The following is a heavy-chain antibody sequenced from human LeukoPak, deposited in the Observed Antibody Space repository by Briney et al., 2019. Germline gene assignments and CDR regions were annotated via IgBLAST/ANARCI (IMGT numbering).Heavy chain of an antibody. D-gene: IGHD2-15*01. V-gene: IGHV3-23*01. CDR3: AKNGDRGAYCSGGSCYPYYYYYMDV. J-gene: IGHJ6*03. CDR2: ISPTGHST. Sequence: GGSLRLSCAVSGFTFSTYGMSWVRQAPGKGLEWASAISPTGHSTYYADSVKGRFTISRDNSKNTLYLQMNSLRAEDTAIYYCAKNGDRGAYCSGGSCYPYYYYYMDVWGKGTTVTISS. CDR1: GFTFSTYG.